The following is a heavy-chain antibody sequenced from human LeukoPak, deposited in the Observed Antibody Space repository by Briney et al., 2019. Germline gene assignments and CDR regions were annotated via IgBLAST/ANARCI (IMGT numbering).Heavy chain of an antibody. CDR3: AKVRGYPHFDADFDY. V-gene: IGHV3-23*01. J-gene: IGHJ4*02. CDR1: GFTFTNYA. Sequence: GGSLRLSCSASGFTFTNYAMGWVRQAPGNGLEWVSAISDSGSNTYYADSVKGRFTISRDNSKNTVYLQMNSLRVEDTAVYYCAKVRGYPHFDADFDYWGQGALVTVSS. CDR2: ISDSGSNT. D-gene: IGHD3-22*01.